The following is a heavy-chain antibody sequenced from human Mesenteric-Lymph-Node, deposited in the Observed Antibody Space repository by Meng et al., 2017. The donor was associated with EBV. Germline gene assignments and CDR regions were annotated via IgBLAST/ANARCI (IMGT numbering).Heavy chain of an antibody. Sequence: LQLQASGPGLVKPSEPLSLSCTVSGGPISSSTYYWGWIRQPPGKGLEWIVSFYYSGSTFYNPSLKTRVTISADASKNQFSLELKSVTAADTAVYYCAREGPYDFVPGYWGQGALVTVFS. V-gene: IGHV4-39*07. CDR1: GGPISSSTYY. J-gene: IGHJ4*02. CDR3: AREGPYDFVPGY. CDR2: FYYSGST. D-gene: IGHD3-16*01.